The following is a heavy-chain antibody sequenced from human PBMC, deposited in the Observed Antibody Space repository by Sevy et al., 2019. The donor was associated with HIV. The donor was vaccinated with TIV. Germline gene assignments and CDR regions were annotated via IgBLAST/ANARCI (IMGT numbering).Heavy chain of an antibody. CDR3: AKVDVVVPVADYGLDV. CDR2: ISRSGSST. V-gene: IGHV3-23*01. Sequence: GGSLRLSCAASGFTFSNYAMSWVRQAPGKGLEWVSSISRSGSSTDYADSVKGRFTISRDNSMNTLYLQMNSLRAEDTAAYYCAKVDVVVPVADYGLDVWGQGTTVTVSS. D-gene: IGHD2-2*01. CDR1: GFTFSNYA. J-gene: IGHJ6*02.